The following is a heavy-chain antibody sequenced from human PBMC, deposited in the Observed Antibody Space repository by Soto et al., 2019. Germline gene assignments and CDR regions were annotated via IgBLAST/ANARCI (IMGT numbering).Heavy chain of an antibody. Sequence: ASVKVSCKASGYTFTSYYMHWVRQAPGQGLEWMGIINPSGGSTSYAQKFQGRVTMTRDTSTSTVYMELSSLRSEDTAVYYCANETEYYDILTGYYKERYYGMDVWGQGTTVTVSS. D-gene: IGHD3-9*01. V-gene: IGHV1-46*01. CDR1: GYTFTSYY. CDR3: ANETEYYDILTGYYKERYYGMDV. CDR2: INPSGGST. J-gene: IGHJ6*02.